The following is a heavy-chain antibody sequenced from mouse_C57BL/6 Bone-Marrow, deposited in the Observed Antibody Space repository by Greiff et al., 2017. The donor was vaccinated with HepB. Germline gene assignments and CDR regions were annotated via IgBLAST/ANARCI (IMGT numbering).Heavy chain of an antibody. J-gene: IGHJ3*01. V-gene: IGHV10-1*01. Sequence: EVQLVESGGGLVQPKGSLKLSCAASGFSFNTYAMNWVRQAPGKGLEWVARIRSKSNNYATYYADSVKDRFTISRDDSESMLYLQMNNLKTEDTAVYYCVGLEGYGEAYWGQGTLVTVSA. CDR2: IRSKSNNYAT. CDR3: VGLEGYGEAY. CDR1: GFSFNTYA. D-gene: IGHD2-2*01.